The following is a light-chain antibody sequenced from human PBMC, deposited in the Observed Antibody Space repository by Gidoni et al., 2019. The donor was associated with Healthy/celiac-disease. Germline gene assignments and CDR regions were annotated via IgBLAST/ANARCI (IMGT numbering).Light chain of an antibody. CDR1: QSVSSY. CDR2: DAS. Sequence: PGERATLSCRASQSVSSYLDWYQQKPGQAPRLLIYDASNRATGIPARFSGSGSGTDFTLTISSLEPEDFAVYYCQQRSNWPLITFGQGTRLEIK. J-gene: IGKJ5*01. V-gene: IGKV3-11*01. CDR3: QQRSNWPLIT.